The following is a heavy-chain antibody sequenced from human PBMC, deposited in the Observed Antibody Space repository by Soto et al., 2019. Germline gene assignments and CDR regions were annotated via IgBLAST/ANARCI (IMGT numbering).Heavy chain of an antibody. Sequence: EVQLVESGGGLVQPGGSLRLFCAASGFSFSNYWMSWVRQAPGKGLEWVANIKEDGSEKYYVDSVKGRFTISRDNAKKSLYLQMNGLRVEDTAVYYCAREYTVTTSFDNWGQGTLVTVSS. CDR2: IKEDGSEK. CDR3: AREYTVTTSFDN. V-gene: IGHV3-7*05. CDR1: GFSFSNYW. D-gene: IGHD4-17*01. J-gene: IGHJ4*02.